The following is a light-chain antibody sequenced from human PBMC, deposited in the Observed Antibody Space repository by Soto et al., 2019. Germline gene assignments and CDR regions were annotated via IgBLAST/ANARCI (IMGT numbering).Light chain of an antibody. J-gene: IGLJ1*01. CDR2: EVA. V-gene: IGLV2-11*01. CDR1: SSDAGGYTY. CDR3: GSYAASYTVV. Sequence: QAALTQPRSVSGSPGQADTISCTGTSSDAGGYTYVSWYLQLPRKAPTHMSYEVAKPRSGVPDRFSVSKSDNPASLNIAGLQAEDEADYSGGSYAASYTVVVGTGTKVTV.